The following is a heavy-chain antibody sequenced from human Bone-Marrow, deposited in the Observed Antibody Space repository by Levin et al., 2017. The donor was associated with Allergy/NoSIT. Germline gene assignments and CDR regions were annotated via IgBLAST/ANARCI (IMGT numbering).Heavy chain of an antibody. CDR2: ISYDGSNK. CDR3: ARGEESSSSVNSVY. V-gene: IGHV3-30*03. Sequence: PGGSLRLSCAASGFTFSSYGMHWVRQAPGKGLEWVAVISYDGSNKYYADSVKGRFTISRDNSKNTLYLQMNSLRAEDTAVYYCARGEESSSSVNSVYWGQGTLVTVSS. CDR1: GFTFSSYG. D-gene: IGHD6-6*01. J-gene: IGHJ4*02.